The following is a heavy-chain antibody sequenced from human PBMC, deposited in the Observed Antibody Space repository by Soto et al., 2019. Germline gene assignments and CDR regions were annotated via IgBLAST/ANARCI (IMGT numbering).Heavy chain of an antibody. CDR1: GYTFTSYD. J-gene: IGHJ6*02. CDR3: ARGLPWGYDFWSGYSYYYYGMDV. Sequence: QVQLVQSGAEVKKPGAAVKVSCKASGYTFTSYDINWVRQATGQGHEWMGWMNPNSGNTGYAQKFQGRVTMTRNTSISTAYMELSRLRSEYTDVYYCARGLPWGYDFWSGYSYYYYGMDVWGQGTTVTVSS. D-gene: IGHD3-3*01. V-gene: IGHV1-8*01. CDR2: MNPNSGNT.